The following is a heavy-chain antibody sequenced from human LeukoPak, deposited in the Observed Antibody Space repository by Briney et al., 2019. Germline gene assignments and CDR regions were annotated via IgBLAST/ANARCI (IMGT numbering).Heavy chain of an antibody. CDR2: IYHSGST. J-gene: IGHJ3*02. CDR1: GGSISSGGYS. D-gene: IGHD3-22*01. CDR3: ARAFRDDDDSSRPDAFDI. Sequence: PSQTLSLTCAVSGGSISSGGYSWGWVRQPPGRGLEWIGYIYHSGSTYDNPSLKSRVTISVDRSKNQFSLKLSSVTAADTAVYYCARAFRDDDDSSRPDAFDIWGQGTMVTVSS. V-gene: IGHV4-30-2*01.